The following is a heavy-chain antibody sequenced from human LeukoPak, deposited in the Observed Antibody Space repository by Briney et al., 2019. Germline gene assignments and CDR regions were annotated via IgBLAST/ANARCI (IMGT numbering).Heavy chain of an antibody. CDR3: ARGGYSYGPAGVLTDY. Sequence: SVKVSCKASGGTFSSYAISWVRQAPGQGLEWMGRIIPILGIANYAQKFQGRVTITADKSTSTAYMELSSLRSEDTAVYYCARGGYSYGPAGVLTDYWGQGTLVTVSS. CDR2: IIPILGIA. D-gene: IGHD5-18*01. V-gene: IGHV1-69*04. CDR1: GGTFSSYA. J-gene: IGHJ4*02.